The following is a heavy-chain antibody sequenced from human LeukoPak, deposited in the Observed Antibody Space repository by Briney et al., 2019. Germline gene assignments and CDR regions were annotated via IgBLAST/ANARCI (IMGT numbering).Heavy chain of an antibody. D-gene: IGHD3-10*01. Sequence: SETLSLTCTVSGGSISSGGYYWSWIRQPPGKGLEWIGYIYHSGSTYYNPSLKSRVTISVDRSKNQFSLKLSSVTAADTAVYYCARDLGSYYYGSGSWTYWGQGTLVTVSS. V-gene: IGHV4-30-2*01. CDR1: GGSISSGGYY. J-gene: IGHJ4*02. CDR2: IYHSGST. CDR3: ARDLGSYYYGSGSWTY.